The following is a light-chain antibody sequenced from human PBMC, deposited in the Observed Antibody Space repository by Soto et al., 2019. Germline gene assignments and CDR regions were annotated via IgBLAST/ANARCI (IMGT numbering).Light chain of an antibody. Sequence: QSALAQPRSVSGSPGQSVTISCTGTISDIGGYNYVSWYQQHPGKAPQLLIYNVNKRPSGVPDRFSGSKSGNTASLTISGLQADDEADYYCCSYGGSVVFGGGTGLTVL. CDR1: ISDIGGYNY. V-gene: IGLV2-11*01. CDR3: CSYGGSVV. J-gene: IGLJ2*01. CDR2: NVN.